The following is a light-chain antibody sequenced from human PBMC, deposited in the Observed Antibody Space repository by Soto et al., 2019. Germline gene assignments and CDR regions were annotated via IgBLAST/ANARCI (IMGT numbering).Light chain of an antibody. J-gene: IGKJ1*01. V-gene: IGKV1-39*01. CDR2: AAS. CDR3: QQSYRGT. Sequence: DLQMARSQSSLAPSVGDIVTITCRASQSISIYVNWYQQKPGKAPKRLIYAASSFQSGVPSRFSGSGSGTDFTLTISSLQPEDFATYYCQQSYRGTFGQGTKVDIK. CDR1: QSISIY.